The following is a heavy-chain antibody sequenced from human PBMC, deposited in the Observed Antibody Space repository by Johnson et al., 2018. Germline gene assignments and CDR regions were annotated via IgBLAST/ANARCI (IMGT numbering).Heavy chain of an antibody. CDR2: IWHDGSNK. J-gene: IGHJ4*02. D-gene: IGHD3-16*01. Sequence: QVQLVQSGGGVVQPGRSLRLSCAASGFTFSTYGMHWVRQAPGKGLEWVALIWHDGSNKNYADSVKGRFTISGDNSKNTLYLQMNSLKSEDTAVYYCARGGNSFHYGPYFDYWGQGTLVTVSS. V-gene: IGHV3-33*01. CDR3: ARGGNSFHYGPYFDY. CDR1: GFTFSTYG.